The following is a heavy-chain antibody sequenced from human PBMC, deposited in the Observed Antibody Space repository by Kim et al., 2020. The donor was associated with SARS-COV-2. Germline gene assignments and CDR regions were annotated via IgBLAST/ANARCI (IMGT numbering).Heavy chain of an antibody. J-gene: IGHJ4*02. V-gene: IGHV4-59*01. CDR1: SDSISSYY. CDR2: IFHSGST. CDR3: ARSEGRASWHQFDY. Sequence: SETLSLTCTVSSDSISSYYWSWIRQLPGKVLEWIGYIFHSGSTNYNPSLKSRVTISWDTSRNQFSLDLTSVSDADTAVYYCARSEGRASWHQFDYWGQGILVTVSS.